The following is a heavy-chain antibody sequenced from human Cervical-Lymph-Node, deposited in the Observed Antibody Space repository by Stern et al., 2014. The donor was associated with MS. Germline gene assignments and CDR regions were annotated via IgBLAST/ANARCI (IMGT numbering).Heavy chain of an antibody. Sequence: EDQLVESGAEVKKPGESLKISCKGLGYDYSHYWIAWVRQMPGKGLEWMGTIYPGDPDNSYSPSFQGQVTISADKSISPAYLQWSSLRAPDTAMYYCATAKTMYYYRSNNYGMDVWGQGTTVIVTS. J-gene: IGHJ6*02. D-gene: IGHD3-10*01. CDR3: ATAKTMYYYRSNNYGMDV. CDR1: GYDYSHYW. CDR2: IYPGDPDN. V-gene: IGHV5-51*01.